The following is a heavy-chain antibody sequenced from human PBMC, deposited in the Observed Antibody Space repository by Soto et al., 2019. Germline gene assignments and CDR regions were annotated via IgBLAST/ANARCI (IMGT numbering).Heavy chain of an antibody. CDR3: AREVRRGWFDP. CDR2: ISGPSTYI. Sequence: VGSLRLSCAASGFTFSTYTMTWVRQAPGKGLEWVASISGPSTYIYYADSVKGRFTISRDNAKNSLFLQMNSLRAEDTALYYCAREVRRGWFDPWGPGTLVTVSS. V-gene: IGHV3-21*01. CDR1: GFTFSTYT. J-gene: IGHJ5*02.